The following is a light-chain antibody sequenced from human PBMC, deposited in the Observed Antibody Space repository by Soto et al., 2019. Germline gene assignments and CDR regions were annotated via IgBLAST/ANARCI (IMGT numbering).Light chain of an antibody. J-gene: IGKJ1*01. Sequence: EIVLTQSPGSLSLSLGERATLSCRANQSVDSAFFAWYQQKPGQPPRLLMYGASRRATGIPDRFSGSGSGTDFTLTISRLEPEDFAVYYCQQYASSLTFGQGTKVEI. CDR2: GAS. V-gene: IGKV3-20*01. CDR3: QQYASSLT. CDR1: QSVDSAF.